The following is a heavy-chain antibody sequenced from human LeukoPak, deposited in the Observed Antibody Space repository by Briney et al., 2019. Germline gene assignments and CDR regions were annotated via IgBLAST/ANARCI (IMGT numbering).Heavy chain of an antibody. D-gene: IGHD3-16*01. CDR3: ASSYGWDYVWGSQSTLDY. CDR2: IYYSGST. V-gene: IGHV4-39*01. Sequence: PSETLSLTCIVSGDSISSTSYYWAWIRQPPGKGLEWVGSIYYSGSTYYNPSLKSRVTISVDTSKNQFSLKLSSVTAPDTAVYYCASSYGWDYVWGSQSTLDYWGQGTLVTVSS. CDR1: GDSISSTSYY. J-gene: IGHJ4*02.